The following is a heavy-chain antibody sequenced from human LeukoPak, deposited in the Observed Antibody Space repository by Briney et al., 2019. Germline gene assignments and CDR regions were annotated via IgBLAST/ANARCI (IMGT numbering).Heavy chain of an antibody. CDR1: GFTFSTYG. CDR3: AKDRYSGLNTIDY. Sequence: GRSLRLSCAASGFTFSTYGMHWVRQAPGKELEWVAVISYDGSYKFYADSVKGRFTISRDNSKSTLYLQMNSLRAEDTAVYYCAKDRYSGLNTIDYWGQGTLVTVSS. D-gene: IGHD6-13*01. CDR2: ISYDGSYK. V-gene: IGHV3-30*18. J-gene: IGHJ4*02.